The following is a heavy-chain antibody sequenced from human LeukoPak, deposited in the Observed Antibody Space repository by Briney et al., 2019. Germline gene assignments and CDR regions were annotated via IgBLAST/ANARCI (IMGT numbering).Heavy chain of an antibody. CDR2: IYPGDSDT. CDR1: GYSFTSYW. J-gene: IGHJ6*03. D-gene: IGHD3-22*01. CDR3: ARAGDSSGYYPYYYYYYMDV. V-gene: IGHV5-51*01. Sequence: GESLKISCKGSGYSFTSYWIGCVRQMPGKGLEWMGIIYPGDSDTRYSPSFQGQVTISADKSISTAYLQWSSLKASDTAMYYCARAGDSSGYYPYYYYYYMDVWGKGTTVTVSS.